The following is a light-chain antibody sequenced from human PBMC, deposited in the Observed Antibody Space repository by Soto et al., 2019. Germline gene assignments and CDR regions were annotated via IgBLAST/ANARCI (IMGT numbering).Light chain of an antibody. CDR3: QQYYSYPRT. Sequence: AIRMTQSPSSFSASTGDRVTITCRASQGISSYLAWYQQKPGKAPKLLIYAASTLQSGVPSRFSGSGSGTDFTLTISCLQYEDFDTYYCQQYYSYPRTFGQGTKVDIK. CDR1: QGISSY. J-gene: IGKJ1*01. V-gene: IGKV1-8*01. CDR2: AAS.